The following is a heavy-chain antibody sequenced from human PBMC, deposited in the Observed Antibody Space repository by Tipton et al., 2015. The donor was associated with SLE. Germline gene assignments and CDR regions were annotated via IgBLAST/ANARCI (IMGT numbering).Heavy chain of an antibody. V-gene: IGHV4-59*08. D-gene: IGHD3-16*01. CDR1: GGSISGYY. Sequence: TLSLTCTASGGSISGYYWSWVRQPPGKGLEWIGYISFSGLTNYNPSVRSRVSTSMDTSKNQFSLQMSSVTAADTALYYCARGDLYSDYVWGTLRGAFDIWGQGTVVTVSS. J-gene: IGHJ3*02. CDR3: ARGDLYSDYVWGTLRGAFDI. CDR2: ISFSGLT.